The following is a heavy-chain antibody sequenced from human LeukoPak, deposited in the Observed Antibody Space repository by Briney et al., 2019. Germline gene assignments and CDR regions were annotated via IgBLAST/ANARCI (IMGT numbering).Heavy chain of an antibody. J-gene: IGHJ4*02. CDR3: ARAGYCSGGSCYSDY. D-gene: IGHD2-15*01. Sequence: SETLSLTCTVSGGSISSYYWSWIRQPPGKGLEWIGYIYYSGSTNYNPSLKSRVTIPVDTSKNQFSLKLSSVTAADTAVYYCARAGYCSGGSCYSDYWGQGTLVTVSS. CDR1: GGSISSYY. V-gene: IGHV4-59*01. CDR2: IYYSGST.